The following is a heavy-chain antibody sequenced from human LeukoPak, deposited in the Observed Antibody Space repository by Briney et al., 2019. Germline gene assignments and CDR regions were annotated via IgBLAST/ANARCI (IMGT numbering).Heavy chain of an antibody. Sequence: GESLKISCKASGYSFTSYWIGWVRQMPGKGLEWMGIIYPGDSDTRYSPSFQGQVTISADKSISTAYLQWSSLKASDTAMYYCASSGGLRYSTTWYYGMDVWGQGTTVTVSS. CDR3: ASSGGLRYSTTWYYGMDV. CDR1: GYSFTSYW. V-gene: IGHV5-51*01. D-gene: IGHD3-9*01. J-gene: IGHJ6*02. CDR2: IYPGDSDT.